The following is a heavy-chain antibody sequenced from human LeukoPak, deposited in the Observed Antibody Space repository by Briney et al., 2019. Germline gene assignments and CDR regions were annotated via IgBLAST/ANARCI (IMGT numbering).Heavy chain of an antibody. Sequence: ASVKVSCKPSGYTFTSYYMHWVRQAPAQGLEWMGIINPSGGSTSYAQKFQGRVTMTRDMSTSTVYMELSSLRSEDTAVYYCARDPHSGIAAAGIAYYFDYWGQGTLVTVSS. CDR2: INPSGGST. J-gene: IGHJ4*02. V-gene: IGHV1-46*01. CDR3: ARDPHSGIAAAGIAYYFDY. CDR1: GYTFTSYY. D-gene: IGHD6-13*01.